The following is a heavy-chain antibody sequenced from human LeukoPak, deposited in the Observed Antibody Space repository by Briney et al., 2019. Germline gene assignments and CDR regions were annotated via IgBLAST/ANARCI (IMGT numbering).Heavy chain of an antibody. CDR3: ARDVWEATFDYYAMDV. V-gene: IGHV1-69*05. Sequence: GSSVKVSCKASGGTFSSYAISWVRQAPGQGLEWMGGIIPIFGTANYAQKFQGRVTITTDESTSTAYMELNSLRAEDTAVYYCARDVWEATFDYYAMDVWGQGTTVTVSS. CDR2: IIPIFGTA. D-gene: IGHD2/OR15-2a*01. J-gene: IGHJ6*02. CDR1: GGTFSSYA.